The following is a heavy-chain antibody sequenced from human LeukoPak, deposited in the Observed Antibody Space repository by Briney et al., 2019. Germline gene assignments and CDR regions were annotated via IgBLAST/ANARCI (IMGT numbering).Heavy chain of an antibody. J-gene: IGHJ4*02. CDR2: IKEDGSEK. V-gene: IGHV3-7*03. Sequence: GGSLRLSCAASGFTFSSYSMNWVRQAPGQGLEWVASIKEDGSEKHYVDSVKGRFTISRDNGKNSLYLQMNSLRAEDTAVYYCARDSGWWRFDFWGQGTLVTVSS. D-gene: IGHD6-13*01. CDR3: ARDSGWWRFDF. CDR1: GFTFSSYS.